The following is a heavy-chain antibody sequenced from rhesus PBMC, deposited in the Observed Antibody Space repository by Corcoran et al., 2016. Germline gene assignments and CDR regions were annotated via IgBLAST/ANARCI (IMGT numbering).Heavy chain of an antibody. CDR3: ARDTEAGYSGSWSGLDS. J-gene: IGHJ6*01. Sequence: EVQLVEFGGGLVQPGGSLRLSCAASGFTFSSYGMHWVRQAPGKGLEWVAVISSDGSKNYYADSFKDRFTISRDNSKNMLYLQMTNLGLEDTAVYYCARDTEAGYSGSWSGLDSWGQGVVVTVSS. CDR1: GFTFSSYG. V-gene: IGHV3-54*02. D-gene: IGHD6-25*01. CDR2: ISSDGSKN.